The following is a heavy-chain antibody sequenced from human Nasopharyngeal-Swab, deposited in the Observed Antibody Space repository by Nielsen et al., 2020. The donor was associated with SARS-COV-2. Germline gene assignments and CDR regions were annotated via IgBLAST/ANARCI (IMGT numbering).Heavy chain of an antibody. J-gene: IGHJ3*02. Sequence: GGSLRLSCAASGFTFSSYAMHWVRQAPGKGLEWVAVISYDGSNKYYADSVKGRFTISRDNSKNTLYLQMNSLRAEDTAVYYCARTYSGSYWGAFDIWGQGIMVTVSS. D-gene: IGHD1-26*01. CDR3: ARTYSGSYWGAFDI. CDR2: ISYDGSNK. CDR1: GFTFSSYA. V-gene: IGHV3-30-3*01.